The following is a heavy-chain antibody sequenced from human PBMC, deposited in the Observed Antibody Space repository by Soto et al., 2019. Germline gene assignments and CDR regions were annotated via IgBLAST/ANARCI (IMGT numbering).Heavy chain of an antibody. D-gene: IGHD3-22*01. Sequence: GGSLRLSCAASGFTFSDYYMSWIRQAPGKGLEWVSCISGSGSSIYYADSVKGRFTISRQNSKSTLYSQMDSLRAEDTALYYCAKKFYYDASGYYSRDAFDVWGQGAMVTVSS. J-gene: IGHJ3*01. CDR3: AKKFYYDASGYYSRDAFDV. V-gene: IGHV3-23*01. CDR1: GFTFSDYY. CDR2: ISGSGSSI.